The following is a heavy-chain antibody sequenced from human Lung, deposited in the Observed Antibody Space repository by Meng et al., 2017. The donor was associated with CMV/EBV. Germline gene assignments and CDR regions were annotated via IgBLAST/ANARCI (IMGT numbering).Heavy chain of an antibody. CDR3: VGHMIVVPDRGYGVGV. V-gene: IGHV4-38-2*01. D-gene: IGHD3-22*01. J-gene: IGHJ6*02. CDR2: NDSGNT. CDR1: GHSISSDYF. Sequence: SXTLSLXCRVSGHSISSDYFWGWVRQPPGEGLEWIGINDSGNTYYSPSLKSRVAISVDTSGTQFSLTLTSVTVADTAVYYCVGHMIVVPDRGYGVGVWGQGXTITVSS.